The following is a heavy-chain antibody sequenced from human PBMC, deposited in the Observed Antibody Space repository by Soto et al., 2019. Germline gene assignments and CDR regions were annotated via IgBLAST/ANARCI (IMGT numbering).Heavy chain of an antibody. Sequence: KVSCKASGYTFTSYYMHWVRQMPGKGLEWMGIIYPGDSHAIYSPSFQGQVTMSADKSISTAYLQWSSLKASDTAMYYCARPYSGGPNDPFDVWGQGTMVTVSS. V-gene: IGHV5-51*01. J-gene: IGHJ3*01. CDR1: GYTFTSYY. CDR2: IYPGDSHA. D-gene: IGHD1-26*01. CDR3: ARPYSGGPNDPFDV.